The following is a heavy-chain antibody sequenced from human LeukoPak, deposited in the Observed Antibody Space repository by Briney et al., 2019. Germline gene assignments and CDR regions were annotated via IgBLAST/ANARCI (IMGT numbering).Heavy chain of an antibody. CDR3: ARDARQSPPFSFDY. Sequence: PSQTLSLTCTVSGGPISSGDYYWSWLRQPPGKGLEWIGYIYYSGSTYYNPSLKSRVTISVDTSKNQCSLKLSSVTAADTAVYYCARDARQSPPFSFDYWGQGTLVTVSS. CDR2: IYYSGST. CDR1: GGPISSGDYY. V-gene: IGHV4-30-4*01. J-gene: IGHJ4*02.